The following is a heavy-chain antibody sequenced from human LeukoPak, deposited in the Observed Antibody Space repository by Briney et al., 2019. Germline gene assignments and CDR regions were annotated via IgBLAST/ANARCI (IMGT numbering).Heavy chain of an antibody. CDR1: GFTVSSNY. CDR3: AKGVVGAPNDY. Sequence: GGSLRLSCAASGFTVSSNYMSWVRQAPEKGLEWVSVIYSGGSTYYADSVKGRFTISRDNSKNTLYLQMNSLRAEDTAVYYCAKGVVGAPNDYWGQGTLVTVSS. V-gene: IGHV3-53*01. D-gene: IGHD1-26*01. CDR2: IYSGGST. J-gene: IGHJ4*02.